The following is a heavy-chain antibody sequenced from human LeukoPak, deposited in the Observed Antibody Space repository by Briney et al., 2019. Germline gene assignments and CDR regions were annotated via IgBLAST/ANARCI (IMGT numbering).Heavy chain of an antibody. V-gene: IGHV3-30*18. CDR1: GFTFSSYG. Sequence: PGRSLRLSCAASGFTFSSYGMHWVRQAPGKGLEWVAVIPYDGSNKYYADSVKGRFTISRDNSKNTLYLQMNSLRAEDTAVYYCAKDWRIAVAGYFDYWGQGTLVTVSS. D-gene: IGHD6-19*01. J-gene: IGHJ4*02. CDR2: IPYDGSNK. CDR3: AKDWRIAVAGYFDY.